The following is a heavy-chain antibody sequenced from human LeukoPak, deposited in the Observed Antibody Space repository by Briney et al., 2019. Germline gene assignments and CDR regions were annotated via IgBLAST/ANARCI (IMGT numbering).Heavy chain of an antibody. J-gene: IGHJ1*01. Sequence: GGSLRLSCAASGFTFSSYSMNWVRQAPGKGLEWVSSISGSSSYIYYADSVKGRFTISRDNSKNTLYLQMNSLRAEDTAVYYCALSSGYYTQYFQHWGQGTLVTVSS. CDR2: ISGSSSYI. CDR1: GFTFSSYS. V-gene: IGHV3-21*01. D-gene: IGHD3-3*01. CDR3: ALSSGYYTQYFQH.